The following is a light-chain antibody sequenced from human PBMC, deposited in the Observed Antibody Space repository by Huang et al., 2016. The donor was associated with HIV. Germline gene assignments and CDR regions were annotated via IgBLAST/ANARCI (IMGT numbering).Light chain of an antibody. CDR1: QSVGSY. CDR3: QQRSNRTPTT. V-gene: IGKV3-11*01. Sequence: EIILTQSPATLSLSPGERATLSCRASQSVGSYLAWYQQKPGQAPRLLIYDASNRATCIPARFSGGGSGTDFTLTIRGLEPDDFAVYFCQQRSNRTPTTFGKGTKVE. J-gene: IGKJ1*01. CDR2: DAS.